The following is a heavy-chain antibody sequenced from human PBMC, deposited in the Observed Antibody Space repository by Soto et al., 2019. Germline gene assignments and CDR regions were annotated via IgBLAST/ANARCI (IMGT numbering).Heavy chain of an antibody. CDR3: ARAFGYYYDSSGYYTYYFDY. CDR1: GYTFTSYG. Sequence: QVQLVQSGAEVKKPGASVKVSCKASGYTFTSYGISWVRQAPGQGLEWMGWISAYNGNTNYAQKLQGRVTMTTDTSTSTAYMELRSLRSDDTAVYYCARAFGYYYDSSGYYTYYFDYWGQGTLVTVSS. CDR2: ISAYNGNT. V-gene: IGHV1-18*04. J-gene: IGHJ4*02. D-gene: IGHD3-22*01.